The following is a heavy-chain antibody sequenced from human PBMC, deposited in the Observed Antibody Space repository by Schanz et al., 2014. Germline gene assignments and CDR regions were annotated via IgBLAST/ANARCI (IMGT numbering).Heavy chain of an antibody. CDR3: VRLDVHDY. Sequence: EVQLVESGGGLVQPGGSLRLSCAVSGFTVSDNYMTWVRQAPGKGLEWVGRITNKPNNYNTEYAASVKGRFTISRDDSRNSLYLQMSSLKTEDTAVYYCVRLDVHDYWGQGTLVTVSS. J-gene: IGHJ4*02. V-gene: IGHV3-72*01. CDR1: GFTVSDNY. D-gene: IGHD3-16*01. CDR2: ITNKPNNYNT.